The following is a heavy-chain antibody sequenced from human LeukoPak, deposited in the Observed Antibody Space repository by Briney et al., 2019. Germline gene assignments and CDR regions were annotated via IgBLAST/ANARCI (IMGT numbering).Heavy chain of an antibody. CDR1: GGSISSYY. D-gene: IGHD1-26*01. Sequence: PSETLSLTCTVSGGSISSYYWSWIRRPPGKGLEWIGYIYYSGSTNYNPSLRSRVTISLDTSKNQFSLKLNSVTAADTAVYYCARGKFGGSYLHWGQGTLVIVSS. J-gene: IGHJ4*02. V-gene: IGHV4-59*01. CDR2: IYYSGST. CDR3: ARGKFGGSYLH.